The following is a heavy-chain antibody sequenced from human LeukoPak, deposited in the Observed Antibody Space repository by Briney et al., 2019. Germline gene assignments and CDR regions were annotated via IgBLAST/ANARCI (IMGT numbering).Heavy chain of an antibody. D-gene: IGHD3-22*01. Sequence: ASVKVSCKVSGYTLTELSMHWVRQAPGKGLEWMGGFDPEDGETIYAQKFQGRVTMTEDTSTDTAYMELSSLRSEDTAVYYCATDLDYYYDTLFQHWGQGTLVTVSS. V-gene: IGHV1-24*01. CDR1: GYTLTELS. J-gene: IGHJ1*01. CDR3: ATDLDYYYDTLFQH. CDR2: FDPEDGET.